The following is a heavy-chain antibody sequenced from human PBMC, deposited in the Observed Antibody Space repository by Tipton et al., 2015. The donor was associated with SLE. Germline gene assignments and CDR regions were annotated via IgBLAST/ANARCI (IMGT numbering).Heavy chain of an antibody. V-gene: IGHV4-34*01. Sequence: TLSLTCTVSGGSISSYYWKWVRQPPGKGLEWIGEINHSGVINYNPSLKSRVTISVDTSKKQFSLRLSSVTAADTAVYYCARIQYIFAGMDVWGKGTTVTVSS. CDR3: ARIQYIFAGMDV. J-gene: IGHJ6*04. CDR1: GGSISSYY. D-gene: IGHD3-3*01. CDR2: INHSGVI.